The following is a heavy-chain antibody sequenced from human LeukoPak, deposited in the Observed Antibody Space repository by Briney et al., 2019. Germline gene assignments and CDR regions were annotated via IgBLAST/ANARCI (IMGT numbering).Heavy chain of an antibody. CDR3: ARDLAPQCSGGSCAHSDY. CDR1: GYTFTTYD. V-gene: IGHV1-18*01. CDR2: FSADTGNA. J-gene: IGHJ4*02. Sequence: PSASVKVSCKASGYTFTTYDITWVRQAPGQGLEWVGRFSADTGNANYAQKLQGRVSLTRDTAASTVYMDLRSLRSDDTGIYYCARDLAPQCSGGSCAHSDYWGQGTLVTVSS. D-gene: IGHD2-15*01.